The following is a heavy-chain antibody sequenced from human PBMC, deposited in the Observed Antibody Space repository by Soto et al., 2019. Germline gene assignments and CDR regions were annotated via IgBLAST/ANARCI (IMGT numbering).Heavy chain of an antibody. V-gene: IGHV4-4*07. CDR1: GASISGFY. Sequence: SETLSLTCTVSGASISGFYWSWIRKSTGKGLEWIGRIYATGTTDCNPSLKSRVMMSVDTSKKQFSLKLRSVTAADTAVYYCVRDGPQTLRDWFDHWGQGISVTVSS. D-gene: IGHD3-16*01. J-gene: IGHJ5*02. CDR3: VRDGPQTLRDWFDH. CDR2: IYATGTT.